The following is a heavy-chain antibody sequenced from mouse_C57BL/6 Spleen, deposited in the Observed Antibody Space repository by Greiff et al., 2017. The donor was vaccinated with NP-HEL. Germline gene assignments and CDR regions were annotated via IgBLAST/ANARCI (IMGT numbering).Heavy chain of an antibody. V-gene: IGHV5-4*01. J-gene: IGHJ4*01. CDR2: ISDGGSYT. CDR3: ARESVVATGAMDY. CDR1: GCTFSSYA. D-gene: IGHD1-1*01. Sequence: EGQMGESGGGLVKPGGSLKLSCAASGCTFSSYAMSWVRQTPEKRLEGVATISDGGSYTYYPDIVKGRFTISRDNAKNNRYLQMSHLKSEDTAMYYCARESVVATGAMDYWGQGTAVTVSS.